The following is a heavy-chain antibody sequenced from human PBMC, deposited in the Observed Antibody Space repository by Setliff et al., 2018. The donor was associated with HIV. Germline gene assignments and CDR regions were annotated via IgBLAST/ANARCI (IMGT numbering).Heavy chain of an antibody. J-gene: IGHJ6*03. Sequence: ASVKVSCKASGYTFTSSGITWVRQAPGQGLEWMGWIGTYNGDTNYAQKFQGRVTMTTDTSTSTAYMEQRSLIPDDTAVYYCAREGLWFGDRGYYMDVWGTGTAVTVSS. CDR1: GYTFTSSG. CDR2: IGTYNGDT. CDR3: AREGLWFGDRGYYMDV. D-gene: IGHD3-10*01. V-gene: IGHV1-18*01.